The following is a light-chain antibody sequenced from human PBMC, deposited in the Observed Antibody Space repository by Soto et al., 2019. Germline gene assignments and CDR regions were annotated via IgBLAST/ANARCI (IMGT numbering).Light chain of an antibody. V-gene: IGKV3-11*01. CDR3: TQHASWRLT. Sequence: VLTNSPATLSLSSGERATLNRMASQSVSNNLAWYQQKPGLRPVLFSYQASASAIGITARFRGSGPVTDFNFNISNLVPEHFAVYNCTQHASWRLTFGGGTKV. CDR1: QSVSNN. J-gene: IGKJ4*01. CDR2: QAS.